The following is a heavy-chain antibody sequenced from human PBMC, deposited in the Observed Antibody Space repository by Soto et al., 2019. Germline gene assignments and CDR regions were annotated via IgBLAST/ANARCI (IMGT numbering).Heavy chain of an antibody. CDR3: ARDWGGRYYYYYGMDV. CDR1: GDSVSSNSAA. J-gene: IGHJ6*02. Sequence: SQTLSLTCAISGDSVSSNSAAWNWIRQSPSRGLEWLGRTYYRSKWYNDYAVSVKSRITINPDTSKNQFSLQLNSVAPEDTALYYCARDWGGRYYYYYGMDVWGQGTTVTVSS. D-gene: IGHD3-10*01. CDR2: TYYRSKWYN. V-gene: IGHV6-1*01.